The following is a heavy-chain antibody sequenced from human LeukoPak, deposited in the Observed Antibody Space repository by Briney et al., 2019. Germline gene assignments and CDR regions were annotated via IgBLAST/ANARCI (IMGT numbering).Heavy chain of an antibody. CDR3: ARDVSGWDYFDY. Sequence: ASVKVSCTASGYTFTSYAMHWVRQAPGQRLEWMGWINAGNGNTKYSQKFQGRATITRDTSASTAYMELSSLRSEDTAVYYCARDVSGWDYFDYWGQGTLVTVSS. D-gene: IGHD6-19*01. CDR2: INAGNGNT. V-gene: IGHV1-3*01. CDR1: GYTFTSYA. J-gene: IGHJ4*02.